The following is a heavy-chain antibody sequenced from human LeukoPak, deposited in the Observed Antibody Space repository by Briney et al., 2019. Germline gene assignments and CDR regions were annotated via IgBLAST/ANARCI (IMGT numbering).Heavy chain of an antibody. CDR1: GGSISSSSYY. V-gene: IGHV4-39*07. Sequence: PSETLSLTCTVSGGSISSSSYYWGWIRQPPGKGLEWIGSIYYSGGTYFSPSLRSRVTLSVDTSKNQFSLNLISVTAADTAVYYCARGPSITIFGVVMYTWFDPWGQGTPVSVSS. D-gene: IGHD3-3*01. J-gene: IGHJ5*02. CDR2: IYYSGGT. CDR3: ARGPSITIFGVVMYTWFDP.